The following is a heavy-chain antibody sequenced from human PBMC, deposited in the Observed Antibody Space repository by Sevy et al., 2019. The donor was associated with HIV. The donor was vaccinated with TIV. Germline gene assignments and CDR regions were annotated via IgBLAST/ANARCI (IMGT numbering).Heavy chain of an antibody. Sequence: GGSLRLSCVASGFTVSSKYMSWVRQAPGKGLDWVSAIYSGGTTYYADSVKGRFIISRDNSKNTLYLQMNSLRAEDTAVYYCAIAPFYYYDSSGYFDYWGQGTLATVSS. D-gene: IGHD3-22*01. V-gene: IGHV3-53*01. CDR3: AIAPFYYYDSSGYFDY. CDR2: IYSGGTT. J-gene: IGHJ4*02. CDR1: GFTVSSKY.